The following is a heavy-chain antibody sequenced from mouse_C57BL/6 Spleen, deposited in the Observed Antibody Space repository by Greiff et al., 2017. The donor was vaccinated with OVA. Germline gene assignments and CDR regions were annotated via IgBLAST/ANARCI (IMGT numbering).Heavy chain of an antibody. CDR1: GFTFSDYG. D-gene: IGHD1-1*01. V-gene: IGHV5-17*01. CDR2: ISSGSSTI. Sequence: EVKLVESGGGLVKPGGSLKLSCAASGFTFSDYGMHWVRQAPEKGLEWVAYISSGSSTIYYADTVKGRFPISRDNAKNTLFLQMTSLRSENTDMYYCAPYYYGSPYYAMDYWGQGTSVTVSS. J-gene: IGHJ4*01. CDR3: APYYYGSPYYAMDY.